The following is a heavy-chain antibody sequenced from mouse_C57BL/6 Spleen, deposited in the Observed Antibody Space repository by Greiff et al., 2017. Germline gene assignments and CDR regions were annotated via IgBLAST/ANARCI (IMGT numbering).Heavy chain of an antibody. J-gene: IGHJ3*01. CDR1: GYTFTSYW. V-gene: IGHV1-61*01. CDR2: IYPSDSET. D-gene: IGHD3-2*02. Sequence: QVQLQQPGAELVRPGSSVKLSCKASGYTFTSYWMDWVKQRPGQGLEWIGNIYPSDSETHYNQKFKDKATLTVDKSSSTAYMQLSSLTSEDSAVYYCARAAQAWFAYWGQGTLGTVSA. CDR3: ARAAQAWFAY.